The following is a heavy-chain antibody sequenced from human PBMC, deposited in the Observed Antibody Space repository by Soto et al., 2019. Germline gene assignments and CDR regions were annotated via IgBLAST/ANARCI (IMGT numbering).Heavy chain of an antibody. Sequence: EVQLVESGGGLVQPGGSLRLSCAASGFTFSNSWMTWVRQAPGKGLEWVANIKQDGSEKYYVDSVKGRFTISRDKAKNSLYLLMNSLRGEDTAVYYCARGGRNYYGYWGQRTPVTVSS. D-gene: IGHD3-16*01. CDR3: ARGGRNYYGY. CDR2: IKQDGSEK. V-gene: IGHV3-7*01. J-gene: IGHJ4*02. CDR1: GFTFSNSW.